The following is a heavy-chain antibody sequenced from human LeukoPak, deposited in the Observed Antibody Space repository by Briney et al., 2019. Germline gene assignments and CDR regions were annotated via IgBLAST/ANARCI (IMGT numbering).Heavy chain of an antibody. CDR1: GFTFSSYA. CDR3: ARDWRPHYDFWSGYRAQGYFDY. Sequence: PGGSLRLSCAASGFTFSSYAMHWVRQAPGKGLEWVAVISYDGSNKYYADSVKGRFTISRDNSKNALYLQMNSLRAEDTAVYYCARDWRPHYDFWSGYRAQGYFDYWGQGTLVTVSS. D-gene: IGHD3-3*01. CDR2: ISYDGSNK. J-gene: IGHJ4*02. V-gene: IGHV3-30-3*01.